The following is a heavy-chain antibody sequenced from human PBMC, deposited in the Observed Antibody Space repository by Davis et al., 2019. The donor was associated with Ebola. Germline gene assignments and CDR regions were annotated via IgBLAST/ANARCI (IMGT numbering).Heavy chain of an antibody. D-gene: IGHD2-15*01. CDR3: ARGTGTGSGGSCLDY. J-gene: IGHJ4*02. CDR2: IYYSGST. CDR1: GGSISSYY. V-gene: IGHV4-59*01. Sequence: MPSETLSLTCTVSGGSISSYYWSWIRQPPGKGLEWIGYIYYSGSTNYNPSLKSRVTISVDTSKNQFSLKLSSVTAADTAVYYCARGTGTGSGGSCLDYWGQGTLVTVSS.